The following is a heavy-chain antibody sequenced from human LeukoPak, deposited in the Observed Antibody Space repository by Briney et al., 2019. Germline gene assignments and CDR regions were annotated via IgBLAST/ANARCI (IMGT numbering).Heavy chain of an antibody. Sequence: PSETLSLTCTVSGDSISSYYWSWIRQPPGKGLEWIGYIYYSGSTNYNPSLKSRATISVDTSKNQLSLKLSSVTAADTAVYYCARHRSAVVTIDYWGQGTLVTVSS. J-gene: IGHJ4*02. CDR3: ARHRSAVVTIDY. CDR1: GDSISSYY. V-gene: IGHV4-59*08. D-gene: IGHD4-23*01. CDR2: IYYSGST.